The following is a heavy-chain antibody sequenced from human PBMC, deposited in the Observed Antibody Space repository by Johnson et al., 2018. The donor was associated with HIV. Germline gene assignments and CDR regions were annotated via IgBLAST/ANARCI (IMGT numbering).Heavy chain of an antibody. CDR2: ISYDGSNK. D-gene: IGHD2-2*01. J-gene: IGHJ3*02. V-gene: IGHV3-30*04. CDR1: GFTFSSYA. CDR3: ARGKLPAALRRGDAFDI. Sequence: QMQLVESGGGLVQPGGSLRLYCAASGFTFSSYAMHWVRQAPGKGLEWVAVISYDGSNKYYADSVKGRFTISRDTAKNSLYLQMNSLRAEDTALYYCARGKLPAALRRGDAFDIWGQGTMVTVSS.